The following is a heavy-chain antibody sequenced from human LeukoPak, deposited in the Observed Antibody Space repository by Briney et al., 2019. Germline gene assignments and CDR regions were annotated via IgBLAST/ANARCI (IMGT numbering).Heavy chain of an antibody. Sequence: GESLKISCKGSEYSFTNYWIGWVRLMPGKGLEWMGIIYPGDSATRYSPSFQGQVTISADKSISTAYLQWSSLKASDTAMYYCARLREGYGSGWVAFNYWGQGTLITVSP. CDR1: EYSFTNYW. V-gene: IGHV5-51*01. J-gene: IGHJ4*02. CDR2: IYPGDSAT. D-gene: IGHD6-19*01. CDR3: ARLREGYGSGWVAFNY.